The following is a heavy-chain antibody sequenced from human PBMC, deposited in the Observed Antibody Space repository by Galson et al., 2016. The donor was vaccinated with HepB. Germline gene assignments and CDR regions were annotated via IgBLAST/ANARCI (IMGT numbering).Heavy chain of an antibody. CDR2: INPVTGGT. CDR1: GYNFREYN. CDR3: VRPAANFKFFWFDP. Sequence: SVKVSCKASGYNFREYNLHWVRQVPGQGFEWMGWINPVTGGTKYAQKIEGRVSFTRDTSMRTVYMELKSLSSDDTAIYYCVRPAANFKFFWFDPWGQGTLVTVSS. V-gene: IGHV1-2*02. J-gene: IGHJ5*02.